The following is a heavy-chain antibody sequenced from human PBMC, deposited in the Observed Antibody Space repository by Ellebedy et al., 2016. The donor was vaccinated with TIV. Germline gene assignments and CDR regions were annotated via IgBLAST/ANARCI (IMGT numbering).Heavy chain of an antibody. CDR2: IYYSGST. CDR1: GGSISSYY. CDR3: ARVAYCGGDCYSGFDY. Sequence: MPSETLSLTCTVSGGSISSYYWSRIRQPPGKGLEWIGYIYYSGSTNYNPSLKSRVTISVDKSKNQFSLKLSSVTAADTAVYYCARVAYCGGDCYSGFDYWGQGTLVTVSS. V-gene: IGHV4-59*12. J-gene: IGHJ4*02. D-gene: IGHD2-21*02.